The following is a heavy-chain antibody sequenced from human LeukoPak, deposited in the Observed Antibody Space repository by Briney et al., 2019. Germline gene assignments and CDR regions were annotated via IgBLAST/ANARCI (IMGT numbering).Heavy chain of an antibody. CDR1: GYTFTSYA. CDR2: INAGNGNT. Sequence: ASVKVSCKASGYTFTSYAMHWVRQAPGQRLEWMGWINAGNGNTKYSQEFQGRVTITRDTSASTAYMELSSLRSEDTAVYYCARSPFGSYGRPGTFDYWGQGTLVTVSS. J-gene: IGHJ4*02. D-gene: IGHD5-18*01. V-gene: IGHV1-3*03. CDR3: ARSPFGSYGRPGTFDY.